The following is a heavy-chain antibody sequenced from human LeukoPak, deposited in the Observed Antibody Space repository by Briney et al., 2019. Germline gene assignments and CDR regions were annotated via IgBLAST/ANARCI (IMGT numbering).Heavy chain of an antibody. CDR1: GFTFSSYS. V-gene: IGHV3-21*01. J-gene: IGHJ4*02. Sequence: PGGSLRLSCAASGFTFSSYSMNWVRQAPGKGLEWVSSISSSSSYIYYADSVKGRFTISRDNAKNSLYLQMNSLRAEDTAVYYCARDLGLHYYDSSGGQGDYWGQGTLVTVSS. CDR2: ISSSSSYI. CDR3: ARDLGLHYYDSSGGQGDY. D-gene: IGHD3-22*01.